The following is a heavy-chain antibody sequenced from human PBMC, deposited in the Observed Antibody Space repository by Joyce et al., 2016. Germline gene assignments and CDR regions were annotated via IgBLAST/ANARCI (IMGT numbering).Heavy chain of an antibody. CDR2: IISIFDTT. CDR3: ARQTPELRHCSATNCYTGNWFDP. CDR1: GGPFSSYA. D-gene: IGHD2-2*02. J-gene: IGHJ5*02. V-gene: IGHV1-69*01. Sequence: QVQLVQSGAEVKKPGSSVKVSCKASGGPFSSYAISWVRQGPGQGLEWMGGIISIFDTTHYAQKFQGRVTITADESTSTAYMELSSLRSEDTAVYYCARQTPELRHCSATNCYTGNWFDPWGQGTLVTVSS.